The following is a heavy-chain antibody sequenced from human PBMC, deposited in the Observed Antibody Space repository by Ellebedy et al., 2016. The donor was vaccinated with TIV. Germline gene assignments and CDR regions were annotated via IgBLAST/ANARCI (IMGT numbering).Heavy chain of an antibody. CDR2: IYSGGST. Sequence: PGGSLRLSCAASGFTVSSNYMSRVRQAPGKGLEWVSVIYSGGSTYYADSVKGRFTISRDNSKNTLYLQMNSLRAEDTAVYYCARCSEDTAMVKAYDYWGQGTLVTVSS. D-gene: IGHD5-18*01. J-gene: IGHJ4*02. CDR3: ARCSEDTAMVKAYDY. V-gene: IGHV3-66*01. CDR1: GFTVSSNY.